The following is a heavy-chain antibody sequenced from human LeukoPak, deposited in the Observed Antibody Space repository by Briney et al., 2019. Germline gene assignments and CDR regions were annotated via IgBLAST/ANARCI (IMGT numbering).Heavy chain of an antibody. D-gene: IGHD6-19*01. J-gene: IGHJ4*02. CDR3: ARVSSGWSYYFDH. V-gene: IGHV1-18*01. CDR1: GYTFNNYG. Sequence: ASVKVSCKASGYTFNNYGIIWVRQAPGQGLEWMGWISTYNGNTNYAQNFQGRVTMTKDTSTSTGYRALRSLRYDDTAVYYCARVSSGWSYYFDHWGQGTLVTVSS. CDR2: ISTYNGNT.